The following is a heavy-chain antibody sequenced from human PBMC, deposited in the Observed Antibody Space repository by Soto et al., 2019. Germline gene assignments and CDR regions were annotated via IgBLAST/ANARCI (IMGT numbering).Heavy chain of an antibody. J-gene: IGHJ6*02. CDR2: INHSGSI. CDR1: GGSFSGYY. Sequence: PSETLSLTCAVYGGSFSGYYWSWIRQPPGKGLEWIGEINHSGSINYNVSLKSRVTISVDTSRNQFSLKLSSVTAADAALYYCARVPTRHYYYYDGMDVWGQGTTVTVSS. D-gene: IGHD2-2*01. CDR3: ARVPTRHYYYYDGMDV. V-gene: IGHV4-34*01.